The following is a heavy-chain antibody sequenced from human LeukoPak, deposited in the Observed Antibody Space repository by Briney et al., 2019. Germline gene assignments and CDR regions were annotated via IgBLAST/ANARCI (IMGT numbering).Heavy chain of an antibody. V-gene: IGHV4-59*01. CDR1: GGSISGYY. D-gene: IGHD5-18*01. Sequence: KPSETLSLTCTVSGGSISGYYWSWIRQPPGKGLEWIGYTYYSGTTNYNPSLKSRVTISVDMSKNHLSLKLGSVTAADTAVYYCARGDTAMVLWGQGTLVTVSS. J-gene: IGHJ4*02. CDR3: ARGDTAMVL. CDR2: TYYSGTT.